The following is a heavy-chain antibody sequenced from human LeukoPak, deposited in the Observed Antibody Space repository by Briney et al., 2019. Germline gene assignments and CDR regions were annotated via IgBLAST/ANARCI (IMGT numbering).Heavy chain of an antibody. CDR1: GYPFTTSW. J-gene: IGHJ4*02. D-gene: IGHD5-24*01. CDR3: AIINHPDGRVY. Sequence: GEPLKISCQGFGYPFTTSWIAWVRPLPGKGLEWTAIIYAGNSDAKYSPSFQGQVSISTDRSISTAYLHWSSLKASDTAIYYCAIINHPDGRVYWGQGTLVTVAS. CDR2: IYAGNSDA. V-gene: IGHV5-51*01.